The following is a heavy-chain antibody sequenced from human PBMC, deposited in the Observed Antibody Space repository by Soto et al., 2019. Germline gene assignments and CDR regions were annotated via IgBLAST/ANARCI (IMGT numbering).Heavy chain of an antibody. D-gene: IGHD6-19*01. CDR2: ISGSGGST. CDR3: VYCSRWYSKRGDY. Sequence: EVQLLESGGGLVQPGGSLRLSCAASGFTFSSYAMSWVRQAPGKGLEWVSAISGSGGSTYYADSVKGRFTISRDNSKNTLYLQMNSLRAEDTAVYYCVYCSRWYSKRGDYWGQGTLVTVSS. J-gene: IGHJ4*02. CDR1: GFTFSSYA. V-gene: IGHV3-23*01.